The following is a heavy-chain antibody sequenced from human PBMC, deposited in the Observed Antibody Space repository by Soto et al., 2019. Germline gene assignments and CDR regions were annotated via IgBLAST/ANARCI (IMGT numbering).Heavy chain of an antibody. CDR2: VSAYADT. D-gene: IGHD2-2*01. CDR1: AFTISKYA. J-gene: IGHJ4*02. CDR3: AKVTDPRCCYGMVN. Sequence: EVQLLESGGRLIQPGGYLRLSCAASAFTISKYAMAWVRQAPGKGLAWVSTVSAYADTYYSGSVGGRFTISGANSKITVYLQMNSLRDEDTAVYYCAKVTDPRCCYGMVNWGQGTLVPVSS. V-gene: IGHV3-23*01.